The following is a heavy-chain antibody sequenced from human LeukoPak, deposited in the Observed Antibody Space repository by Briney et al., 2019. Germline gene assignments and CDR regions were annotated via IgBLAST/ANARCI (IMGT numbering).Heavy chain of an antibody. CDR2: IYTSGST. Sequence: PSETLSLPSTVPTGSISSGSYYWSWIRQPAGKGLEWIGRIYTSGSTNYNPSLKSRVTISVDPSKNQLSLKLSSETAADTAVYYCARGYFDWLYGNWFDPWGQGTLVTVSS. V-gene: IGHV4-61*02. CDR1: TGSISSGSYY. CDR3: ARGYFDWLYGNWFDP. D-gene: IGHD3-9*01. J-gene: IGHJ5*02.